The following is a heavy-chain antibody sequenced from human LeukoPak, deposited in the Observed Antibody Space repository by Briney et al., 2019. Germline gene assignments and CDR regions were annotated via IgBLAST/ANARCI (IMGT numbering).Heavy chain of an antibody. D-gene: IGHD1-26*01. V-gene: IGHV3-30*02. CDR1: GFPFSTYG. J-gene: IGHJ5*02. Sequence: QAGGSLRLSCAASGFPFSTYGLHWVRQAPGKGLEWVAVTHADAIHGNNKYYADSVKGRFTISRDNSKNTFYLQMDSLRAEDTAVYYCAKALGGSGSYRNWFDPWGQGTLVTVSS. CDR3: AKALGGSGSYRNWFDP. CDR2: THADAIHGNNK.